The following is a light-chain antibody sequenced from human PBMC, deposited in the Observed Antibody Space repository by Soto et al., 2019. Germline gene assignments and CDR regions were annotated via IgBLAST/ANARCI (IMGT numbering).Light chain of an antibody. Sequence: EIVLTQSPATLSLSPGDRATHSCRARQSVSSYSAWYQQQSCQAPRLLLYDATNRATGIPARFSGSVSGTDFTLTISSLEPEEFAVYDCQQRSNWSFGQGTRLEIK. J-gene: IGKJ5*01. CDR2: DAT. V-gene: IGKV3-11*01. CDR3: QQRSNWS. CDR1: QSVSSY.